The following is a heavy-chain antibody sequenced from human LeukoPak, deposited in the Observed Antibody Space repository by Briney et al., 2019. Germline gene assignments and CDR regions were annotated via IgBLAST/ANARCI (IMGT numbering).Heavy chain of an antibody. Sequence: GGSLRLSCAASGFTFSTFWMSWVRQAPGKGLEWVANIKQDGSEKYYVDSVKGRFTISRDNAKNSLYLQMNSLRAEDTAVYYCARGADYYGSGSYFTHHEFDYWGQGTLVTVSS. CDR2: IKQDGSEK. D-gene: IGHD3-10*01. V-gene: IGHV3-7*01. J-gene: IGHJ4*02. CDR1: GFTFSTFW. CDR3: ARGADYYGSGSYFTHHEFDY.